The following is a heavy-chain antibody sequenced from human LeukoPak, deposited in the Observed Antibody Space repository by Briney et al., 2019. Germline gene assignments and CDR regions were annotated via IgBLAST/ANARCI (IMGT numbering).Heavy chain of an antibody. CDR2: ISSSSSTI. CDR3: ARVGRWSDYLYYYGMDV. V-gene: IGHV3-48*04. Sequence: GGPLRLSCAASGFTFSSYSMNWVRQAPGKGLEWVSYISSSSSTIYYADSVKGRFTISRDNAKNSLYLQMNSLRAEDTAVYYCARVGRWSDYLYYYGMDVWGQGTTVTVSS. D-gene: IGHD3-3*01. CDR1: GFTFSSYS. J-gene: IGHJ6*02.